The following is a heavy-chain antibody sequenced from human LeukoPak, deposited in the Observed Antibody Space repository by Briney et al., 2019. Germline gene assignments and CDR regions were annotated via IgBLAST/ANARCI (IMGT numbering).Heavy chain of an antibody. D-gene: IGHD4-23*01. CDR2: IYPGDSDT. J-gene: IGHJ4*02. CDR3: AVHYGGNWPIDY. V-gene: IGHV5-51*01. Sequence: EESLKISCTGSGYSFTSYWIGWVRQMPGKGLEWVGIIYPGDSDTRYSPSFQGQITISADKSTSTAYLQWSSLKASDTAMYYCAVHYGGNWPIDYWGQGTLVTVSS. CDR1: GYSFTSYW.